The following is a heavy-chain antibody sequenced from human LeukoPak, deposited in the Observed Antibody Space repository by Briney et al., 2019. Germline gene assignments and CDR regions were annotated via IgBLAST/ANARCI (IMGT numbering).Heavy chain of an antibody. Sequence: GGSLRLSCAASGFTFDDYTMHWVRQAPGKGLEWVSLISWDGGSTYYADSVKGRFTISRDNSKNSLYLQMNSLRTEDTALHYCAKAEWQRLVPFDYWGQGTLVTVSS. CDR2: ISWDGGST. V-gene: IGHV3-43*01. D-gene: IGHD6-13*01. CDR1: GFTFDDYT. CDR3: AKAEWQRLVPFDY. J-gene: IGHJ4*02.